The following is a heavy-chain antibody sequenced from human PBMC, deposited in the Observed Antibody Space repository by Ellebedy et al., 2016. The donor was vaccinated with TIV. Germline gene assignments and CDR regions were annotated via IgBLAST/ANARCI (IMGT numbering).Heavy chain of an antibody. CDR1: GFIFSSYG. Sequence: GESLKISCAASGFIFSSYGMHWVRQAPGKGLEWVALITYDGSNKIYADSVKGRFTISRDNSKTTLYLQMNSLRLEDAALYYCAKDAAGSGMDVWGQGTTVTASS. V-gene: IGHV3-30*18. J-gene: IGHJ6*02. CDR3: AKDAAGSGMDV. D-gene: IGHD6-13*01. CDR2: ITYDGSNK.